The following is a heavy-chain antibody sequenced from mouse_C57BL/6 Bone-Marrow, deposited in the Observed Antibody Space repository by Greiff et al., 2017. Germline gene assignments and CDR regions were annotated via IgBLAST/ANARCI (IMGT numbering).Heavy chain of an antibody. CDR1: GYTFTSYW. CDR2: IYPGSGST. Sequence: QVQLQQPGAELVKPGASVKMSCKASGYTFTSYWITWVKQRPGQGLEWIGDIYPGSGSTNYNEKFKSKATLTVDTSSSTAYMQRSSLTSEDSAVYYCARGGSSYLLDYWGQGTTLTVSS. J-gene: IGHJ2*01. V-gene: IGHV1-55*01. D-gene: IGHD1-1*01. CDR3: ARGGSSYLLDY.